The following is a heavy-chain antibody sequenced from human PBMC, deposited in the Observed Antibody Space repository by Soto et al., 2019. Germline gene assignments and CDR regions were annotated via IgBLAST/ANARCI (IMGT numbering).Heavy chain of an antibody. CDR2: IFSDADR. V-gene: IGHV2-26*03. CDR3: ARMNADTYSHCYAMDV. CDR1: GFALTTGSMG. D-gene: IGHD1-1*01. Sequence: SGPTLVNPTETLALTCTISGFALTTGSMGVSWIRQSPVKALEGLAHIFSDADRSYSTSMQTRLTISTDTSGTQVVLTMTTMDPVDTGTYYCARMNADTYSHCYAMDVWGQGT. J-gene: IGHJ6*02.